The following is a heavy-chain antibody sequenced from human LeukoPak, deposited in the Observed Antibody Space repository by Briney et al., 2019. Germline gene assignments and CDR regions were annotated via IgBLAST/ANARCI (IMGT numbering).Heavy chain of an antibody. CDR2: IYPGDSDT. Sequence: GESLKISCKGSGYSFTNYWIGWARQMPGRGLEWMGIIYPGDSDTTYSPSFQGQVTISADKSISTAYLQWSSLKAPDTAMYYCARLKGIDTTGSFDYWGQGTLVTVSS. CDR3: ARLKGIDTTGSFDY. V-gene: IGHV5-51*01. J-gene: IGHJ4*02. D-gene: IGHD2/OR15-2a*01. CDR1: GYSFTNYW.